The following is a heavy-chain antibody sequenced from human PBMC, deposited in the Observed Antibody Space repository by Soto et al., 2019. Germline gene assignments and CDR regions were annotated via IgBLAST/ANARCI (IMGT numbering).Heavy chain of an antibody. CDR1: GGSINSDDHY. V-gene: IGHV4-30-4*01. J-gene: IGHJ5*02. CDR2: IYYSGNT. CDR3: ARQRRVGYWFPX. Sequence: SETLSLTFSVSGGSINSDDHYWTWIRQPPGKGLELMGSIYYSGNTKYNPSLKSRITVSIDTSKNQFSLNLTSVTAADTALYYCARQRRVGYWFPXWGQGTPVTVSX.